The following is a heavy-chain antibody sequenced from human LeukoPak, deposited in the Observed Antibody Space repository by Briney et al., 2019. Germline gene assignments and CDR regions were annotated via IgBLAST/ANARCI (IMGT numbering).Heavy chain of an antibody. Sequence: PGGSLRLSCAASGFTFSSYWMSWVRQAPGKGLEWVANIKQDGSEKYYVDSVKGRFTISRDNAKNSLYLQMSSPRAEDTAVYYCVREGAYCSGASCYFDYWGQGTLVTGSS. CDR2: IKQDGSEK. CDR1: GFTFSSYW. V-gene: IGHV3-7*01. D-gene: IGHD2-15*01. CDR3: VREGAYCSGASCYFDY. J-gene: IGHJ4*02.